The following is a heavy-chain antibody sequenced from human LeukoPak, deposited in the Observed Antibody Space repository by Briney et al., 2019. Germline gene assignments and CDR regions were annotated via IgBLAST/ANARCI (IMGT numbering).Heavy chain of an antibody. V-gene: IGHV3-23*01. Sequence: PGGSLRLSCAASGFTFSSYAMSWVRQAPGKGLEWVSGIVGVGGNTYYADSVKGRFTISRDNSKNTLYLQMNSLRAEDTAVYYCAKDLLGRQWLAQPIDYRGQGTLVTVSS. CDR3: AKDLLGRQWLAQPIDY. D-gene: IGHD6-19*01. J-gene: IGHJ4*02. CDR2: IVGVGGNT. CDR1: GFTFSSYA.